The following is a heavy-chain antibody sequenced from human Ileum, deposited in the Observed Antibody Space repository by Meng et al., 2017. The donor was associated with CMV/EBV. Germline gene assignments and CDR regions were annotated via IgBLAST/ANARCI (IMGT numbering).Heavy chain of an antibody. CDR1: GGSFSPYY. CDR3: ARGGGTPIRGVLPFDF. J-gene: IGHJ4*02. D-gene: IGHD3-10*01. V-gene: IGHV4-34*01. Sequence: RSGAGLLTPSATLSRTCAVYGGSFSPYYWSWIRQSPGKGLEWIAEIAHTGSTNYTPSLRSRVTISIDTSSSHFSLNLTSATAADTAVYYCARGGGTPIRGVLPFDFWGQGTLVTVSS. CDR2: IAHTGST.